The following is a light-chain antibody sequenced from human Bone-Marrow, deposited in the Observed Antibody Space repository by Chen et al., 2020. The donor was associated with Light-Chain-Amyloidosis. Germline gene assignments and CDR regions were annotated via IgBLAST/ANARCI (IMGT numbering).Light chain of an antibody. CDR2: SNN. CDR3: AHWDDSMMGRL. CDR1: SSNVGGIT. V-gene: IGLV1-44*01. Sequence: QSVLTQPPSASGTPGQRVTISCSGNSSNVGGITGYWYQQVPGTAPKLLIYSNNKRPSWVPDRFSGSKSGTSASLAISGLQSEDEADYYCAHWDDSMMGRLFGGGTKLTVL. J-gene: IGLJ3*02.